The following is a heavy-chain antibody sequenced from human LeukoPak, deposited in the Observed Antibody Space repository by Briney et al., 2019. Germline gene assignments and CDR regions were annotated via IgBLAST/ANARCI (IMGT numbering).Heavy chain of an antibody. CDR2: IRYDGSNK. D-gene: IGHD3-3*01. J-gene: IGHJ6*03. CDR3: ARDRSGYSLVPSSKYNYYYMDV. CDR1: GFTFSGYG. V-gene: IGHV3-30*02. Sequence: TGGSLRLSCAASGFTFSGYGMHWVRQAPGKGLEWVAFIRYDGSNKYYADSVKGRFTISRDNAKNSLFLQMNSLRAEDTAVYYCARDRSGYSLVPSSKYNYYYMDVWGKGTTVTVSS.